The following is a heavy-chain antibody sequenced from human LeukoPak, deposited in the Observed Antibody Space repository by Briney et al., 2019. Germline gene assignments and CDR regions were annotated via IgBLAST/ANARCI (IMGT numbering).Heavy chain of an antibody. CDR3: ARQGYNSTWDRYLGY. V-gene: IGHV5-51*01. J-gene: IGHJ4*02. Sequence: GESLKISCKGSGYSFTSYWIGWVRQMPGKGLEWMGIIYPGDSDTRYSPSFQGQVTISADKSISTAYLQWSSLKASDTAMYYCARQGYNSTWDRYLGYWGQGTQVTVSS. CDR2: IYPGDSDT. CDR1: GYSFTSYW. D-gene: IGHD6-13*01.